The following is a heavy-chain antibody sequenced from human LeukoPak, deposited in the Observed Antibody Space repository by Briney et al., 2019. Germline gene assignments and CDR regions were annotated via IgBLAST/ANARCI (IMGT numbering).Heavy chain of an antibody. CDR1: GYTLTELS. CDR2: FYPEDGET. V-gene: IGHV1-24*01. J-gene: IGHJ3*02. Sequence: ASVTVSCKVSGYTLTELSMHWVRQAPGKGLEWMGGFYPEDGETIYAQKFQGRVTMTEDTSTDTAYMELSSLRSEDTAVYYCATDSFFYDSSGSAFDIWGQGTMVTVSS. CDR3: ATDSFFYDSSGSAFDI. D-gene: IGHD3-22*01.